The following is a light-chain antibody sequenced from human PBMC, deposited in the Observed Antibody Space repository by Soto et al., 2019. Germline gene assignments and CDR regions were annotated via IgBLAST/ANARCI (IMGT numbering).Light chain of an antibody. V-gene: IGKV3-11*01. Sequence: EIVLTQSPATLSLSPGERATLSCRARQSVSSYLAWCQQKPGQAPRLLIYDASNRATGIPARFSGSGSGTDFTLTISSLEPEDFAVYYCQQRSNWPPITFGQGTRLEIK. CDR3: QQRSNWPPIT. CDR2: DAS. J-gene: IGKJ5*01. CDR1: QSVSSY.